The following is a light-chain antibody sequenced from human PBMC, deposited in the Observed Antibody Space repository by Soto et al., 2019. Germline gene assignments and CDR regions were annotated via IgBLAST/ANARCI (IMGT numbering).Light chain of an antibody. Sequence: QSVLTQPASVSGSPGQSITISCTRTSSDVGSYNLVSWYQQHPGKAPKLMIYEGSKRPSGVSNRFSGSKSGNTASLSISGLQAEDEADYYCCSYAGSHVVFGGGTKVTVL. CDR1: SSDVGSYNL. CDR2: EGS. J-gene: IGLJ2*01. CDR3: CSYAGSHVV. V-gene: IGLV2-23*01.